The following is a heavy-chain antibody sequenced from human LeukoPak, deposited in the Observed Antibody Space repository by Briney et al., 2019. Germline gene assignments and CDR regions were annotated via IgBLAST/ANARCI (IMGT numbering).Heavy chain of an antibody. CDR3: ARDLFSGSSGYYGAFDI. J-gene: IGHJ3*02. D-gene: IGHD3-22*01. CDR2: INSDGSST. V-gene: IGHV3-74*01. Sequence: GGSLRLSCAASGFTFSSYWMHWVRQAPGKGLVWVSRINSDGSSTSYADSVKGRFTISRDNAKNTLYLQMNSLRAEDTAVYYCARDLFSGSSGYYGAFDIWGQGTMVTVSS. CDR1: GFTFSSYW.